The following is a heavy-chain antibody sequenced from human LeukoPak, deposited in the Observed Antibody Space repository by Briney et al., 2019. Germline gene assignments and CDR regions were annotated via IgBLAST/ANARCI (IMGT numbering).Heavy chain of an antibody. Sequence: ASVNVSCTASGYTITNYYMHWVRQAPGQGLEWMGTINPSGDSTTYAQEFQGRVTMTRDTSTSTFYMELSSLRSEDTAVYYCAREIAMAGKTFDNWGQGTLVTVSS. V-gene: IGHV1-46*01. CDR2: INPSGDST. J-gene: IGHJ4*02. D-gene: IGHD6-19*01. CDR1: GYTITNYY. CDR3: AREIAMAGKTFDN.